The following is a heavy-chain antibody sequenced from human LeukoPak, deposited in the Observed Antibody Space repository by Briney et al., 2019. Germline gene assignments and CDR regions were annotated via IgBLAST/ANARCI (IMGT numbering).Heavy chain of an antibody. J-gene: IGHJ4*02. CDR1: GFTFSSYA. CDR2: ISGGGTTT. V-gene: IGHV3-23*01. Sequence: GGSLRLSCAGSGFTFSSYAMSWVRQAPGKGLEWVSSISGGGTTTYYADSVEGRFTISRDNSKNTLYLQMDSLRAEDTAVYYCASRTYYYDSSGYQWGQGTLVTVSS. CDR3: ASRTYYYDSSGYQ. D-gene: IGHD3-22*01.